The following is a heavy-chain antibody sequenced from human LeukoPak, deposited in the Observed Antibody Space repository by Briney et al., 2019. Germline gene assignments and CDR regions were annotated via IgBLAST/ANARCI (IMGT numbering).Heavy chain of an antibody. V-gene: IGHV1-46*01. CDR3: ARGGNYYDSSGATTPVQH. Sequence: GASVKVSCKASGYTFTSYYMHWVRQAPGQGLEWMGIINPSGGSTSYAQKFQGRVTMTRDTSTSTVYMELSSLRSEDTAVYYCARGGNYYDSSGATTPVQHWGQGTLVTVSS. D-gene: IGHD3-22*01. CDR1: GYTFTSYY. J-gene: IGHJ1*01. CDR2: INPSGGST.